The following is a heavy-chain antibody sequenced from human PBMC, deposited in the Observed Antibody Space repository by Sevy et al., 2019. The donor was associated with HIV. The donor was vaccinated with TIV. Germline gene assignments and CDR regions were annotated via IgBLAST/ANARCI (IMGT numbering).Heavy chain of an antibody. D-gene: IGHD1-20*01. V-gene: IGHV5-51*01. CDR2: IYPGDSDT. J-gene: IGHJ4*02. CDR1: GYSFTSYW. CDR3: ARDNWNDAIDY. Sequence: GESLKISCKGSGYSFTSYWIGWVRQMPGKGLEWMGIIYPGDSDTSYSPSFQGQVTISADKSISTAYLQCSSLKASDTAMYYCARDNWNDAIDYWGQGTLVTVSS.